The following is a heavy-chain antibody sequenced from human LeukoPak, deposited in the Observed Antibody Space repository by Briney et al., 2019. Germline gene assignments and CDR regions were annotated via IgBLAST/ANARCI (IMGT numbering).Heavy chain of an antibody. Sequence: SETLSLTCTVSGGSISSSSYYWGWIRQPPGKGLEWIGSIYYSGSTYYNPSLKSRVTISVDTSKNQFSLKLASVTAADTAVYYCARQGRYCSSTSCYVPYWGQGTLVTVSS. CDR2: IYYSGST. D-gene: IGHD2-2*01. CDR3: ARQGRYCSSTSCYVPY. J-gene: IGHJ4*02. CDR1: GGSISSSSYY. V-gene: IGHV4-39*01.